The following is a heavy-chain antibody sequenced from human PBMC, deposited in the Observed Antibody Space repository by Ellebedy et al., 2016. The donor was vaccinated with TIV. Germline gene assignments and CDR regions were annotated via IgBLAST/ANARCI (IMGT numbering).Heavy chain of an antibody. CDR2: LYSAGST. Sequence: PGGSLRLSCAASGFTVSSNYMNWVRQAPGKGLEWVSVLYSAGSTYYADSVKGRFTISKDNSKNTLYLQMNNLRAEDTAVYFCARGYCSGGSCYPVYFDYWGQGTLVTVSS. D-gene: IGHD2-15*01. V-gene: IGHV3-53*01. J-gene: IGHJ4*02. CDR3: ARGYCSGGSCYPVYFDY. CDR1: GFTVSSNY.